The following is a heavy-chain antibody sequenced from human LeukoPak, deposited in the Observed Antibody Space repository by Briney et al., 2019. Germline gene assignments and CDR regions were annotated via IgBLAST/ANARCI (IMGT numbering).Heavy chain of an antibody. CDR3: ARDRYSPLWFGDGYYYHYMDV. D-gene: IGHD3-10*01. J-gene: IGHJ6*03. Sequence: SETLSLTCTVSGGSISSYYWSWIRQPAGKGLEWIGRIYTSGSTNYNPSLKSRVTISVDTSKNQFSLKLSSVTAADTAVYYCARDRYSPLWFGDGYYYHYMDVWGKGTTVTISS. CDR1: GGSISSYY. CDR2: IYTSGST. V-gene: IGHV4-4*07.